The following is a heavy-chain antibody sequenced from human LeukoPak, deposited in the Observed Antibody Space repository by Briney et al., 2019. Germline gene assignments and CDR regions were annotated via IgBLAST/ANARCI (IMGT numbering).Heavy chain of an antibody. CDR3: ATRIIDSSGWSRRDY. CDR1: GFTFSSYA. J-gene: IGHJ4*02. Sequence: GGSLRLSCAASGFTFSSYAMSWVRQAPGKGLEWVSAISGSGGTTYYADSVKGRFTISRDNSKSTLYLQMNSLRAEDTAVYYCATRIIDSSGWSRRDYWGQGTLVTVPS. CDR2: ISGSGGTT. D-gene: IGHD6-19*01. V-gene: IGHV3-23*01.